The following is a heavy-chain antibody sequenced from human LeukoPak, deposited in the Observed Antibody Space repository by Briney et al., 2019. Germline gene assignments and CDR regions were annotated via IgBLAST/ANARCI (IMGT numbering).Heavy chain of an antibody. J-gene: IGHJ6*03. CDR2: MNPNSGNT. D-gene: IGHD3-10*01. V-gene: IGHV1-8*03. Sequence: ASVKVSCKASGYTFTSYDINWVRQATGQGLEWMGWMNPNSGNTGYAQKFQGRVTITRNTSISTAYMELSSLRSEDTAVYYCARGLWFGELLTYYYYMDVWGKGTTVTVSS. CDR3: ARGLWFGELLTYYYYMDV. CDR1: GYTFTSYD.